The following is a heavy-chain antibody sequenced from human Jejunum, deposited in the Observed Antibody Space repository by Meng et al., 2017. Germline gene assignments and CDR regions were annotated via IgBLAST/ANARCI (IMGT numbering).Heavy chain of an antibody. CDR3: ARDGGYYDLDY. CDR2: IIPSISDA. Sequence: VHCGAEVKRPGAPLNVSSKASDYTCIDAYVHWVRQAPGQGLEWMGRIIPSISDAGSAQKFQGRVTLTWDTSISTAYMELSSLRSDDTATYYCARDGGYYDLDYWGQGTLVTVSS. D-gene: IGHD3-3*01. V-gene: IGHV1-2*06. CDR1: DYTCIDAY. J-gene: IGHJ4*02.